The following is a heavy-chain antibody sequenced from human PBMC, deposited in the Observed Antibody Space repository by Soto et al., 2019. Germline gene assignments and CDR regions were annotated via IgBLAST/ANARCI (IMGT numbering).Heavy chain of an antibody. CDR3: ERGDLTDV. Sequence: EVQVVESGGGLVQPGGSLRLSCAASGFTVSSYYMSWVRQGPGKGLEWVSVLYTGGSTYYADSVNGRFTISRHNSENKLYLQMNSLRVEDTAVYYCERGDLTDVWGKGTTVTVSS. V-gene: IGHV3-53*04. CDR1: GFTVSSYY. CDR2: LYTGGST. J-gene: IGHJ6*04.